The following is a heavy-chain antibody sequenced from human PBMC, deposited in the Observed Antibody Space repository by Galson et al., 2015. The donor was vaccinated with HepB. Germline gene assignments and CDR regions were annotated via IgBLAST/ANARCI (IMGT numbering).Heavy chain of an antibody. D-gene: IGHD2-8*01. V-gene: IGHV3-21*01. Sequence: SLRLSCAASGSIFSNYIMNWVRQAPGKGLEWVSSISGTSSHIFYADSLRGRFTILRDNAKNSLYLQMNSLRAEDTAVYYCARTGCTNGICYIRPSYYYYGMDVWGQGTTVTVSS. CDR1: GSIFSNYI. J-gene: IGHJ6*02. CDR2: ISGTSSHI. CDR3: ARTGCTNGICYIRPSYYYYGMDV.